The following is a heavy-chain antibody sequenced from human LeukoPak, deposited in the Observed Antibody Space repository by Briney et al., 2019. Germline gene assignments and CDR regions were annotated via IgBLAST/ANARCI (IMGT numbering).Heavy chain of an antibody. D-gene: IGHD2-2*01. CDR2: IYPGDSDT. V-gene: IGHV5-51*01. J-gene: IGHJ3*02. CDR3: GRPPSTADAFDI. Sequence: EALKSSCTGSGYSFTSYWIGWVRQMPGKGREWMGIIYPGDSDTRYSPSFQGQVTISSDKTISTTYLLWNSLKTSETAMHYCGRPPSTADAFDIGGQGTMVTVSS. CDR1: GYSFTSYW.